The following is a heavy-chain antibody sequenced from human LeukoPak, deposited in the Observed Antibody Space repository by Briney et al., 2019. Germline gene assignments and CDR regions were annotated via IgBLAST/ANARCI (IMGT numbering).Heavy chain of an antibody. CDR3: AREVRGFYYFDY. CDR2: ISSSGSTI. D-gene: IGHD5-12*01. CDR1: RFTFSDYY. Sequence: PGGSLRLSCAASRFTFSDYYMSWIRQAPGKGLEWVSYISSSGSTIYYADSVKGRFTISRDNAKNSLYLQMNGLRAEDTAVYYCAREVRGFYYFDYWGQGTLVTVSS. J-gene: IGHJ4*02. V-gene: IGHV3-11*01.